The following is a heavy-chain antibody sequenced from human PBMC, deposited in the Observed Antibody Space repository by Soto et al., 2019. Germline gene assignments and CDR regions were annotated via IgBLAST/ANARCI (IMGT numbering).Heavy chain of an antibody. V-gene: IGHV3-30-3*01. CDR2: ISYDGSNK. CDR1: GFTFSSYA. J-gene: IGHJ2*01. CDR3: ARDQFPPGQRQVRAILDL. Sequence: QVQLVESGGGVVQPGRSLRLSCAASGFTFSSYAMHWVRQAPGKGLEWVAVISYDGSNKYYADSVKGRFTISRDNSKNTLYLQMNSLRAEDTAVYYCARDQFPPGQRQVRAILDLWGRGTLVTVSS. D-gene: IGHD6-13*01.